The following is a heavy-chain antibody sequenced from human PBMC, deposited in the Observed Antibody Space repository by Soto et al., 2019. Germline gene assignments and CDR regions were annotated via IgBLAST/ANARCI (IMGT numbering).Heavy chain of an antibody. J-gene: IGHJ4*02. CDR3: AINPVNCNQGDPSYFDY. CDR2: TYYRSKWYN. D-gene: IGHD2-15*01. Sequence: SQTLSLTCAISGDSVSSNSAAWNWIRQSPSRGLEWLGRTYYRSKWYNDYAVSVKSRITINPDTSKNQFSLQLNSVTPEDTAVDYCAINPVNCNQGDPSYFDYWGQGTLVTVSS. V-gene: IGHV6-1*01. CDR1: GDSVSSNSAA.